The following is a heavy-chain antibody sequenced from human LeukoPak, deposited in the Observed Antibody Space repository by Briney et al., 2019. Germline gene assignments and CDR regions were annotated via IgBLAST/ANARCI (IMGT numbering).Heavy chain of an antibody. D-gene: IGHD4-17*01. CDR1: GFTFSSYA. CDR2: ISGSGGST. Sequence: GGSLRLSCAASGFTFSSYAMSWVRQAPGKGLEWVSAISGSGGSTYYADSVKGRFTISRDNSKNTLYPQMNSLRAEDKAVYYCAPTTVTRLDYFDYWGQGTLVTVSS. J-gene: IGHJ4*02. V-gene: IGHV3-23*01. CDR3: APTTVTRLDYFDY.